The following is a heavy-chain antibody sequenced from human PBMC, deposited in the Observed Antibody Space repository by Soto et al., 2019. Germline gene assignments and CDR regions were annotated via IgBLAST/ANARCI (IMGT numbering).Heavy chain of an antibody. CDR2: INSDGSST. CDR1: GFTFSSYW. J-gene: IGHJ4*02. D-gene: IGHD6-19*01. Sequence: GGSPRLSCAASGFTFSSYWMHWVRQAPGKGLVWVSRINSDGSSTSYAVSVKGRFTISRDNAKNTLYLQMNSLRAEDTAVYYCARGGGWSYYFDYWGQGXLVTVSS. CDR3: ARGGGWSYYFDY. V-gene: IGHV3-74*01.